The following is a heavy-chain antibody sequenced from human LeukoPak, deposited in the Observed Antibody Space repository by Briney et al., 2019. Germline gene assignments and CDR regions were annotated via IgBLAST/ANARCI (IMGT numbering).Heavy chain of an antibody. J-gene: IGHJ4*02. V-gene: IGHV1-8*01. CDR2: MNPNSGNT. CDR1: GYTFTSYD. D-gene: IGHD4-23*01. Sequence: ASVKVSCKASGYTFTSYDINWVRQATGQGLEWMGWMNPNSGNTGYAQKFQGRVTMTRDTSISTAYMELTSLRSEDTAVYYCARGPPYSGNKQFDYWGQGTLVTVSS. CDR3: ARGPPYSGNKQFDY.